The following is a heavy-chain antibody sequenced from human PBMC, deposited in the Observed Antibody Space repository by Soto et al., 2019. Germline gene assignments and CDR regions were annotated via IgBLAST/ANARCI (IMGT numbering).Heavy chain of an antibody. V-gene: IGHV4-59*08. J-gene: IGHJ3*02. Sequence: PSETLSLTCTVSGGSISSYYWSWIRQPPGKGLEWIGYIYYSGSTNYNPSLKSRVTISVDTSKNQFSLKLSSVTAADTAVYYCAGRRFGDILTGPDAFDIWGQGTMVTVSS. CDR1: GGSISSYY. D-gene: IGHD3-9*01. CDR3: AGRRFGDILTGPDAFDI. CDR2: IYYSGST.